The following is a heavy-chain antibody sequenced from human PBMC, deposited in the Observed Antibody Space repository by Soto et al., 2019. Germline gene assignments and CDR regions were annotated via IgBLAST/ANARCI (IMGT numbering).Heavy chain of an antibody. CDR1: GFSLSTTGLG. Sequence: QITLRESGPTLVKPTQTLTLTCTFSGFSLSTTGLGVGWIRQPPGRALECLAIIYWDDDKRYMSSLKSRLTLTKDTSKNQVVLTMTNIDPVDTATYYCARTLPSLTGYYTFDSWGQGTLVTVSS. CDR2: IYWDDDK. V-gene: IGHV2-5*02. D-gene: IGHD3-9*01. J-gene: IGHJ4*02. CDR3: ARTLPSLTGYYTFDS.